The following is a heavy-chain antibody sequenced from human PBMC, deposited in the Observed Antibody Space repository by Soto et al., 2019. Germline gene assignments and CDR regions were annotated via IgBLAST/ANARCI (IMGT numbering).Heavy chain of an antibody. V-gene: IGHV1-69*01. CDR3: ARERCSSTSCHRDYYYYYGMDV. Sequence: QVQLVQSGAEVKKPGSSVKVSCKASGGTFSSYAISWVRQAPGQGLEWMGGIIPIFGTANYAQKFQGRVTITADESTSTAYMELSSLRSEDTAVYYCARERCSSTSCHRDYYYYYGMDVWGQGTTVTVSS. CDR2: IIPIFGTA. D-gene: IGHD2-2*01. J-gene: IGHJ6*02. CDR1: GGTFSSYA.